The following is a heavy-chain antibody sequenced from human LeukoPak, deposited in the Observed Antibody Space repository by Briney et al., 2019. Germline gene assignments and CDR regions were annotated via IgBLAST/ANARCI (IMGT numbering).Heavy chain of an antibody. V-gene: IGHV3-33*01. CDR3: ARGGCVLSSTSCPLRY. CDR1: GFTFSSYG. D-gene: IGHD2-2*01. CDR2: IWYDESYI. J-gene: IGHJ4*02. Sequence: PGGSLRLSCVASGFTFSSYGMHWVRQAPGKGLEWVATIWYDESYIYYSDSVKGRFTISRDNFKSTLYLQMNSLRADDAAVYYCARGGCVLSSTSCPLRYWGQGTLVTVSS.